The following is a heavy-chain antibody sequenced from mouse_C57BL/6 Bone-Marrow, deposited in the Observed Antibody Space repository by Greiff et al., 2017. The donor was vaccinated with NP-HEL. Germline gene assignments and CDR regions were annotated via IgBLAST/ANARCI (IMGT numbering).Heavy chain of an antibody. CDR3: TYYSNYDY. CDR1: GFNIKDDY. D-gene: IGHD2-5*01. Sequence: EVQVVESGAELVRPGASVKLSCTASGFNIKDDYMHWVKQRPEQGLEWIGWIDPGNGDTEYASKFQGKATITADTSSNTAYLQLSSLTSEDTAVYYCTYYSNYDYWGQGTTLTVSS. J-gene: IGHJ2*01. CDR2: IDPGNGDT. V-gene: IGHV14-4*01.